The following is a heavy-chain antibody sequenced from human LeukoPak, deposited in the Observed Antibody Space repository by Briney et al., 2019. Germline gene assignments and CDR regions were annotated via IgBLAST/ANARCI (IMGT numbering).Heavy chain of an antibody. CDR3: AKDTVPAVGWFDP. CDR2: MNPNSGNT. V-gene: IGHV1-8*01. CDR1: GYTFTSYD. Sequence: ASVKVSCKASGYTFTSYDINWVRQATGQGLEWMGWMNPNSGNTGYAQKFQGRVTMTRNTSISTAYMELSSLRSEDTAVYYCAKDTVPAVGWFDPWGQGTLVTVSS. D-gene: IGHD2-2*01. J-gene: IGHJ5*02.